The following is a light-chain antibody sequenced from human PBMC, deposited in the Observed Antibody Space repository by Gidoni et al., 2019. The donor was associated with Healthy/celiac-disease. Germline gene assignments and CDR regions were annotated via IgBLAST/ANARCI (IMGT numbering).Light chain of an antibody. V-gene: IGKV1-5*03. CDR2: HAS. CDR1: QSISSW. CDR3: QQYNSYAWT. J-gene: IGKJ1*01. Sequence: DIQMTQAPATRSASVGDRVTITCRASQSISSWLACYQQKPGKAPKLLIYHASSLASGVPSRVSGSGSGTEFPLTVSSLQPDDFATYFRQQYNSYAWTFGQGTQVEIK.